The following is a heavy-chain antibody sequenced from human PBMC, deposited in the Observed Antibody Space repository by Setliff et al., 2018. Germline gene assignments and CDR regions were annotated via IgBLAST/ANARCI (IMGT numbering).Heavy chain of an antibody. J-gene: IGHJ4*02. D-gene: IGHD1-26*01. CDR1: GGSITSGSYA. CDR3: ARVPSGNYQYYLDH. V-gene: IGHV4-61*09. CDR2: FYTGGGP. Sequence: SETLSLTCTVSGGSITSGSYAWSWIRQPAGQGLEWIGHFYTGGGPNYNPSLKSRFTISVDTSKSKFSPNLSTVTAADTAVYYCARVPSGNYQYYLDHWGQGTLVTVSS.